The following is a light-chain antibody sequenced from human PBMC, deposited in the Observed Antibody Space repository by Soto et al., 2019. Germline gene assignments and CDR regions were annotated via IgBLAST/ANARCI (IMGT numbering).Light chain of an antibody. V-gene: IGKV4-1*01. CDR1: QSVLYSSNNKNY. J-gene: IGKJ2*01. Sequence: DIVMTQSPDSLAVSLGERATINCKSSQSVLYSSNNKNYLAWYQQKPGQSPKLLISWASTRESGVPDRCSGSGSGTDFTLTISSLQAEDVAVYYCQQYYSDPFYTVGQGTKLEIK. CDR2: WAS. CDR3: QQYYSDPFYT.